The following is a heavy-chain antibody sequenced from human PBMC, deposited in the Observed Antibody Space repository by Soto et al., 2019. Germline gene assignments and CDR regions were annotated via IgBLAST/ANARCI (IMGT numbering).Heavy chain of an antibody. V-gene: IGHV4-30-4*01. D-gene: IGHD6-13*01. CDR3: ARRGSISWYWYFDL. CDR2: IYYSGST. Sequence: SETLSLTCTVSGGSISSGDYYWSWIRQPPGKGLEWIGYIYYSGSTYYNPSLKSRVTISMDTSKNQLSLELSSVTAADTAVYYCARRGSISWYWYFDLWGRGTLVTVSS. CDR1: GGSISSGDYY. J-gene: IGHJ2*01.